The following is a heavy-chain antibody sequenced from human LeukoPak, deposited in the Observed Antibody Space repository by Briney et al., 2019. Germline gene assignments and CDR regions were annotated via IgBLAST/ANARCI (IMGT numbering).Heavy chain of an antibody. CDR2: ISYDGSNK. CDR3: AKDVRIVVVSAAGGFDS. CDR1: GFTFSSYA. V-gene: IGHV3-30*09. Sequence: GGSLRLSCAASGFTFSSYAMHWVRQAPGKGLEWVAVISYDGSNKYYADPVKGRFAISRDNSNNTLHLQMNSLRAEDTAVYYCAKDVRIVVVSAAGGFDSWGQGTLVTVSS. D-gene: IGHD2-2*01. J-gene: IGHJ4*02.